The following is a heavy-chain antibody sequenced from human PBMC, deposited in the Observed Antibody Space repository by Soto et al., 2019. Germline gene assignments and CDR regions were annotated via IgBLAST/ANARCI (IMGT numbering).Heavy chain of an antibody. D-gene: IGHD2-15*01. V-gene: IGHV4-59*11. CDR2: VHYSGST. Sequence: SETLSLTCTVSGVSITSHYWTWIRQPPGKGLEWIWNVHYSGSTHSIPSLKSRVIISLDTSENQSSLKLNSVTAADTAVYYCTGGGSCHPFDYWGRGTLVTVTS. J-gene: IGHJ4*02. CDR3: TGGGSCHPFDY. CDR1: GVSITSHY.